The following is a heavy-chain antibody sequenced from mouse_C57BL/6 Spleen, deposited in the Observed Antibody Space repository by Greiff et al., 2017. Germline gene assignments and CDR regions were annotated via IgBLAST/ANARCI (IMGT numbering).Heavy chain of an antibody. V-gene: IGHV5-9*01. Sequence: EVKLVESGGGLVKPGGSLKLSCAASGFTFSSYTMSWVRQTPEKRLEWVATISGGGGNTYYPDSVKGRFTISRDNAKNTRYLQMSSLKSEDTALYYCARPPSYCYGSSFYAMDYWGQGTSVTVSS. CDR2: ISGGGGNT. J-gene: IGHJ4*01. CDR1: GFTFSSYT. D-gene: IGHD1-1*01. CDR3: ARPPSYCYGSSFYAMDY.